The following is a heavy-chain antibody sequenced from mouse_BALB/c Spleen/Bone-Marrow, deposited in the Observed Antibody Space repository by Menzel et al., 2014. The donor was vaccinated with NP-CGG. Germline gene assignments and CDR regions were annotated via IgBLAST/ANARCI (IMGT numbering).Heavy chain of an antibody. D-gene: IGHD4-1*01. CDR1: GYAFSSYW. J-gene: IGHJ3*01. V-gene: IGHV1-80*01. CDR3: AKAGILGRCVY. Sequence: VQLQQSGAELVRPGSSVKISCKASGYAFSSYWMNWVKQRPGQGLEWIGQIYPGDGDTNYNGKFKGKATLTADKSSSTQYMRLRSLTSEGSVVYFCAKAGILGRCVYWGQETLGTVSA. CDR2: IYPGDGDT.